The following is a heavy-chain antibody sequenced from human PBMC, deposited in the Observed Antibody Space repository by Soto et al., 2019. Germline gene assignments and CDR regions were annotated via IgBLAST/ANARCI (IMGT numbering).Heavy chain of an antibody. D-gene: IGHD2-15*01. CDR1: GYTFTSYD. CDR2: MNPNSGNT. CDR3: ARWVVVTASYYYGMDV. J-gene: IGHJ6*02. Sequence: GASVKVSCKASGYTFTSYDINWVRQATGHGLEWMGWMNPNSGNTGYAQKFQGRVTMTRNTSISTAYMELSSLRSEDTAVYYCARWVVVTASYYYGMDVWGQGTTVPVAS. V-gene: IGHV1-8*01.